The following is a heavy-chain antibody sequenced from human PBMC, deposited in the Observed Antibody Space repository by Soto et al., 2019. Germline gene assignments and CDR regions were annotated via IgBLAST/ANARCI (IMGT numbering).Heavy chain of an antibody. CDR3: AHYQNYYDSSGPQDAFYI. J-gene: IGHJ3*02. Sequence: QITLKESGPTMVKPTQTLTLICTFSGFSLSTSGVGVGWIRQPPGKALEWLALIYWNDDKRYSTSLNSRLTITKDTSKNQVVLTMTNMDPVDTATYYCAHYQNYYDSSGPQDAFYIWGQGTMVTVSS. V-gene: IGHV2-5*01. D-gene: IGHD3-22*01. CDR1: GFSLSTSGVG. CDR2: IYWNDDK.